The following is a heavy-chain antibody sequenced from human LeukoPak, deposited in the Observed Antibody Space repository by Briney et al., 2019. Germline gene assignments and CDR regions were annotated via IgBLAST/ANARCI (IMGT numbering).Heavy chain of an antibody. CDR1: GXTVSSNH. D-gene: IGHD2-15*01. CDR3: ARKYCSGGTCYTGILEY. V-gene: IGHV3-53*01. J-gene: IGHJ4*02. Sequence: PGGSLRLSCAASGXTVSSNHVSWVRQAPGKGREWVSLIYSDGSTYYADSAKGRFTISRGNSKNTLYLQMNSLRAEDTAVYYCARKYCSGGTCYTGILEYWGQGALVTVSS. CDR2: IYSDGST.